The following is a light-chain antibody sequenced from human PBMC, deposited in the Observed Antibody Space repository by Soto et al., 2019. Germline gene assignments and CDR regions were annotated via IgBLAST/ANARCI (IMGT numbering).Light chain of an antibody. CDR1: SSDVGGYNY. CDR3: SSYTSSNTLV. J-gene: IGLJ2*01. V-gene: IGLV2-14*01. CDR2: DVT. Sequence: QSVLPQPASVSGSPGQSITISCTGTSSDVGGYNYVSWYQQHPGKAPKLMFYDVTNRPSGVSNRSSGSKSGNTASLTIFGLQSEDEADYYCSSYTSSNTLVFGGGTKLTVL.